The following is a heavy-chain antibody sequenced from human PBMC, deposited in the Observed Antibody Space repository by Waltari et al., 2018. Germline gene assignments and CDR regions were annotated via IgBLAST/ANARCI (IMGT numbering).Heavy chain of an antibody. V-gene: IGHV3-7*01. CDR2: IKQDGSEK. J-gene: IGHJ6*03. CDR1: GFTFSSYW. Sequence: EVQLVESGGGLVQPGGSLRLSCAASGFTFSSYWMSWVRQAPGKGLEWVANIKQDGSEKDYVDSVKGRFTISRDNAKNSLYLQMNSLRAEDTAVYYCARDYDFWSGYYNYYYYYMDVWGKGTTVTISS. CDR3: ARDYDFWSGYYNYYYYYMDV. D-gene: IGHD3-3*01.